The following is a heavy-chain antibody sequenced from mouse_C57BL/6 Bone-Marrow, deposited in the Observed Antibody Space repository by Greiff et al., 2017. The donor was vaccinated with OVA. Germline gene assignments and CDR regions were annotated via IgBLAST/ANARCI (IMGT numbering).Heavy chain of an antibody. CDR3: AREPAQVPYYAMDY. J-gene: IGHJ4*01. Sequence: VKLQQPGAELVKPGASVKLSCKASGYTFTSYWMQWVKQRPGQGLEWIGEIDPSDIYTNYNQKFKGKATLTVDTSSSTAYMQLSSLTSEDSAVYYCAREPAQVPYYAMDYWGQGTSVTVSS. V-gene: IGHV1-50*01. CDR2: IDPSDIYT. D-gene: IGHD3-2*02. CDR1: GYTFTSYW.